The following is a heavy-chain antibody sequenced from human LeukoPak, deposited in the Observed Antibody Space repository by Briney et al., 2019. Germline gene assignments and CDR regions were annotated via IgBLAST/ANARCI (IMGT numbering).Heavy chain of an antibody. CDR2: IYYSGRT. CDR1: GGSISSYY. Sequence: KPSETLSLTCSVSGGSISSYYWSWIRQPPGKGLEWIGYIYYSGRTSYNPSLKSRVTISIDTSKNQFSLRLSSVTAADTAVYYCARRGGSYAVRYYFDYWGQGTLVTVSS. J-gene: IGHJ4*02. V-gene: IGHV4-59*01. D-gene: IGHD1-26*01. CDR3: ARRGGSYAVRYYFDY.